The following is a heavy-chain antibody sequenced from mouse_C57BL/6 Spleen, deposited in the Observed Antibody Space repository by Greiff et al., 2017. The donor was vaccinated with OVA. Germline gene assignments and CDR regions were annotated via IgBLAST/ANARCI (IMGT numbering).Heavy chain of an antibody. CDR3: ARRGLLRVWYFDV. Sequence: QVQLQPPGAELVMPGASVKLSCKASGYTFPSYWMHWVKQRPGPGLEWIGEIDPSDSYTNYNQKFKGKSTLTVDKSSSTAYMQLSSLTSEDSAVYYCARRGLLRVWYFDVWGTGTTVTVSS. V-gene: IGHV1-69*01. D-gene: IGHD1-1*01. J-gene: IGHJ1*03. CDR1: GYTFPSYW. CDR2: IDPSDSYT.